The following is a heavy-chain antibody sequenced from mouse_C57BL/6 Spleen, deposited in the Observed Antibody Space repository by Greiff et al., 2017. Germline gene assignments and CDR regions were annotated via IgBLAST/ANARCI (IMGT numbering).Heavy chain of an antibody. CDR3: ARHYYYGSYFDY. Sequence: EVQLQESGPELVKPGASVKMSCKASGYTFTDYNMHWVKQSHGKSLEWIGYINPNNGGTSYNQKFKGKATLTVNKSSSTAYMELRSLTSEDSAVYYCARHYYYGSYFDYWGQGTTLTVSS. J-gene: IGHJ2*01. V-gene: IGHV1-22*01. CDR2: INPNNGGT. D-gene: IGHD1-1*01. CDR1: GYTFTDYN.